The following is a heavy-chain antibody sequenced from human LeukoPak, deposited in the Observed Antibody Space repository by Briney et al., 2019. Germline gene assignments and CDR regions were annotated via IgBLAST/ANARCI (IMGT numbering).Heavy chain of an antibody. Sequence: SETLSLTCTVSGGSISSYYWSWIRQPPGKGLEWIGYIYYSGSTNYNPSLKSRVTISVDTSKNRFSLKLSSVTAADTAVYYCASRAMYSGSYFDYWGQGTLVTVSS. V-gene: IGHV4-59*01. CDR1: GGSISSYY. D-gene: IGHD1-26*01. CDR3: ASRAMYSGSYFDY. J-gene: IGHJ4*02. CDR2: IYYSGST.